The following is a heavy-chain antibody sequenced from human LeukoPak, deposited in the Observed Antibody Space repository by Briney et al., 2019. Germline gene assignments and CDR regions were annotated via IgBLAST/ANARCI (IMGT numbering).Heavy chain of an antibody. V-gene: IGHV3-30-3*01. CDR2: ISYDGSNK. CDR1: GFTFSSYA. Sequence: PGGSLRLSCAASGFTFSSYAMHWVRQAPGKGLEWVAVISYDGSNKYYADSVKGRFTISRDNSKNTLYLQMNSLRAEDTAVYYCARDPRLGYDSSGYYDYWGQGTLVTVSS. J-gene: IGHJ4*02. CDR3: ARDPRLGYDSSGYYDY. D-gene: IGHD3-22*01.